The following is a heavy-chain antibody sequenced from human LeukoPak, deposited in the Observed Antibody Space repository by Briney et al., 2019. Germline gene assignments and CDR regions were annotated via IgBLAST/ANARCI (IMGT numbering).Heavy chain of an antibody. J-gene: IGHJ5*02. Sequence: PSETLSLTCTVSGGSISSSSYYWGWIRQPPGKGLEWIGSIYYSGSTYYNPSLKSRVTISVDTSKNQFSLKLSSVTAADTAVYYCARLSLRSGSAAFNWFDPWGQGTLVTVSS. V-gene: IGHV4-39*01. CDR2: IYYSGST. CDR3: ARLSLRSGSAAFNWFDP. D-gene: IGHD3-22*01. CDR1: GGSISSSSYY.